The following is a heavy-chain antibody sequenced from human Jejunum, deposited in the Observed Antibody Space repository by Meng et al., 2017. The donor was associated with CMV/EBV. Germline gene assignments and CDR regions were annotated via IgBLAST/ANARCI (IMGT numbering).Heavy chain of an antibody. CDR2: IYSGGTT. V-gene: IGHV3-66*02. Sequence: VSRFTVRSNYMNCVRQAPGKGLEWVSIIYSGGTTYYADSVKGRFTISRDNSNNILYLQMNSLTPEDTAVYFCARDEYGSGSCLDYWGQGTLVTVSS. CDR3: ARDEYGSGSCLDY. D-gene: IGHD3-10*01. J-gene: IGHJ4*02. CDR1: RFTVRSNY.